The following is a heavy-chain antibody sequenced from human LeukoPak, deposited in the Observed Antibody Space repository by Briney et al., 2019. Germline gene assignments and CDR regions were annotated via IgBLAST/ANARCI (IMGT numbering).Heavy chain of an antibody. D-gene: IGHD5-18*01. V-gene: IGHV1-24*01. Sequence: ASVKVSCKVSGYTLTELSMHWVRQAPGKELEWMGGFDPEDGETIYAQKFQGRVTMTEDTSTDTAYMGLSSLRSEDTAVYYCARKIFVDTAMDNGYYFDYWGQGTLVTVSS. CDR3: ARKIFVDTAMDNGYYFDY. CDR1: GYTLTELS. CDR2: FDPEDGET. J-gene: IGHJ4*02.